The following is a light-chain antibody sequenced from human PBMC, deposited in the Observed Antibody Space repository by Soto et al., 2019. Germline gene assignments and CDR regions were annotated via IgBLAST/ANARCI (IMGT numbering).Light chain of an antibody. CDR1: QGISNY. Sequence: DIQLTQSPSFLSASVGDRVTIPCRASQGISNYLAWYQQKPGKAPKLLIYAASTLQSGVPLSFSGSGSGTEFTLTISSLQPEDFATYYCQQHGQWPITFGQGTRLEV. V-gene: IGKV1-9*01. CDR3: QQHGQWPIT. CDR2: AAS. J-gene: IGKJ5*01.